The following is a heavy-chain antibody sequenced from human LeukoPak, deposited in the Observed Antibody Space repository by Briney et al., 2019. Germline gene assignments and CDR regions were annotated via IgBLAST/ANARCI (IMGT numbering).Heavy chain of an antibody. D-gene: IGHD4-23*01. CDR2: IYYSGNT. CDR1: GDSISSSSSY. Sequence: SETLSLTCTVSGDSISSSSSYWGWIRQPPGKGLEWIGSIYYSGNTYYNTSLKSRVTISVDTSMNQFSLKLNSVTAADTAVYYCARGIDYGGYYYYYMDVWGKGTTVTVSS. CDR3: ARGIDYGGYYYYYMDV. V-gene: IGHV4-39*01. J-gene: IGHJ6*03.